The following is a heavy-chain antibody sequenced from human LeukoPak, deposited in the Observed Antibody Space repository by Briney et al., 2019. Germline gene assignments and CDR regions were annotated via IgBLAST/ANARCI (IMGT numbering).Heavy chain of an antibody. CDR1: GFTLSSYS. J-gene: IGHJ4*02. CDR2: I. Sequence: GGSLRLSCVASGFTLSSYSMSWVRQAPGKGLEWVSSIKGRFTISRDNAKNSLYLQMNSLRAEDTAVYYCARRGAVAGTEDYWGQGTLVTVSS. D-gene: IGHD6-19*01. V-gene: IGHV3-21*01. CDR3: ARRGAVAGTEDY.